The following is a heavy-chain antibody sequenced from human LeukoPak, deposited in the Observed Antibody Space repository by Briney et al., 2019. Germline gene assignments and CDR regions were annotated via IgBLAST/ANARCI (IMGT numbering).Heavy chain of an antibody. D-gene: IGHD6-19*01. CDR1: GGSISSYY. Sequence: PSETLSLTCTVSGGSISSYYWSWIGQPPGKGLEWIGYIYYSGSTNYNPSLKSRVTISVDTSKTQFSLKLSSVTAADTAVYYCARGTYSSGRIPFDYWGQGTLVTVSS. CDR2: IYYSGST. V-gene: IGHV4-59*01. J-gene: IGHJ4*02. CDR3: ARGTYSSGRIPFDY.